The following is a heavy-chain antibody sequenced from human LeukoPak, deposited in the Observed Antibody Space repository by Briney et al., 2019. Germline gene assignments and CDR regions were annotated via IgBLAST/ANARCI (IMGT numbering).Heavy chain of an antibody. Sequence: KPSETLSLTCTVSGDSMTSYYWSWIRQPPGKGLEWIAYMFYSGHTNYNPSLKSRVTVSVDTSKNQFSLKLGSVTAADTAVYYCARQPYILGAYYFDSWGQGIVVTVSS. D-gene: IGHD1-26*01. CDR3: ARQPYILGAYYFDS. CDR1: GDSMTSYY. J-gene: IGHJ4*02. V-gene: IGHV4-59*08. CDR2: MFYSGHT.